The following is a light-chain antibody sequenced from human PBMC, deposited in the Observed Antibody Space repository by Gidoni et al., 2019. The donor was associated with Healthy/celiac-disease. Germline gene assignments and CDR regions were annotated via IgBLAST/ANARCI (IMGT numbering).Light chain of an antibody. CDR3: QQYNSYPGT. J-gene: IGKJ1*01. CDR2: KAS. CDR1: QSLSSW. V-gene: IGKV1-5*03. Sequence: DIQLTQSPSTLSPSVGDRVTITSRASQSLSSWLAWYQQKPGKAPKLLIYKASSLESGVPSRCSGSGAGTEFTLTISSLQPDDVATYYCQQYNSYPGTFGQGTKVEIK.